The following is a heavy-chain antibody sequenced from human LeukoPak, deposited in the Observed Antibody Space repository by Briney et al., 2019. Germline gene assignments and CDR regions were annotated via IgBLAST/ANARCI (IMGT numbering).Heavy chain of an antibody. CDR3: ARVRGYDFWSGYNTDYYMDV. CDR2: IYFSVST. J-gene: IGHJ6*03. V-gene: IGHV4-59*11. D-gene: IGHD3-3*01. Sequence: SETLSLTCTVSVGSISSHNWSWIRHPPGEGLEWMWYIYFSVSTNYNTHLKSRVTISVDTSKNQCSLKLSSVTAADTGVYYCARVRGYDFWSGYNTDYYMDVWGKGTTVTVSS. CDR1: VGSISSHN.